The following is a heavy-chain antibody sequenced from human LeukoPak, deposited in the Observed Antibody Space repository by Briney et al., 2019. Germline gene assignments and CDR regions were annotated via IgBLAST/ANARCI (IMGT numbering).Heavy chain of an antibody. CDR3: ARGWFGELLFGEAFDI. J-gene: IGHJ3*02. Sequence: ASVKVSCKASGYTFTGYYMHWVRQAPGQGLEWMGWINPNSGGTNYAQKFQGWVTMTRDTSISTAYMELSRLRSDDTAVYYCARGWFGELLFGEAFDIWGQGTMVTVSS. CDR2: INPNSGGT. V-gene: IGHV1-2*04. D-gene: IGHD3-10*01. CDR1: GYTFTGYY.